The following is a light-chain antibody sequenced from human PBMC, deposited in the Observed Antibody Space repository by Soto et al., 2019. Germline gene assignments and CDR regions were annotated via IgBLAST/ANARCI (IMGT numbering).Light chain of an antibody. CDR1: SSDVGVYKY. CDR2: DVI. Sequence: QSVLIQPRSVSGSPGQSVTISCTGTSSDVGVYKYVSWYRQHPGKAPKLMIYDVITRPSGVPDRFSGSKSGNTASLTISGLKAEDEADYYCCSYAGDYTFVFGSGTKVTVL. V-gene: IGLV2-11*01. J-gene: IGLJ1*01. CDR3: CSYAGDYTFV.